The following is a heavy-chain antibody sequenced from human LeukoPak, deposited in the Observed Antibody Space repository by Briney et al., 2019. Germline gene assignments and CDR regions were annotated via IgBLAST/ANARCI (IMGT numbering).Heavy chain of an antibody. V-gene: IGHV3-11*04. Sequence: GGSLRLSCAASGFTFSDYYMSWIRQAPGKGLEWVSYISSSGSTIYYADSVKGRFTISRDNAKNSLYLQMNSLRDEDTAVYYCARDKSSGWSWIFDYWGQGTLVTVSS. CDR2: ISSSGSTI. CDR1: GFTFSDYY. J-gene: IGHJ4*02. D-gene: IGHD6-19*01. CDR3: ARDKSSGWSWIFDY.